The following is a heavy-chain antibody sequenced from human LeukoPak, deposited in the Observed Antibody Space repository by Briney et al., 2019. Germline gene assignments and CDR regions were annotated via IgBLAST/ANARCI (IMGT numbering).Heavy chain of an antibody. Sequence: WGSLRLSCAASGFTFSSYVMSWVRQAPGKGLEWVSFISASGGSTYYAGSVKGRFTISRDNSKNTLFLQMSSLRAEDTAVYYCAKDLGDSGGYNPFDFWGQGTLVTVSS. CDR1: GFTFSSYV. J-gene: IGHJ4*02. CDR3: AKDLGDSGGYNPFDF. D-gene: IGHD3-22*01. CDR2: ISASGGST. V-gene: IGHV3-23*01.